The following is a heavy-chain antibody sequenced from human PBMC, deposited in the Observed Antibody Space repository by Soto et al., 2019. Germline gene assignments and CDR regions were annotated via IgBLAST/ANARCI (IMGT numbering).Heavy chain of an antibody. V-gene: IGHV1-18*01. D-gene: IGHD3-22*01. CDR2: IGAYNGNT. J-gene: IGHJ4*02. CDR1: GYTFTSYG. CDR3: ARVAIVVVITSWFDY. Sequence: ASVKVSCKASGYTFTSYGISWVRQAPGQGLEWMGWIGAYNGNTNYAQKLQGRVTMTTDTSTSTAYMELRSLRSDDTAVYYCARVAIVVVITSWFDYWGQGTLVTVSS.